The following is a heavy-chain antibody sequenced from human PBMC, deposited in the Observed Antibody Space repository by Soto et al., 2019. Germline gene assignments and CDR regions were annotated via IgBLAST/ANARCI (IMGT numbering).Heavy chain of an antibody. CDR3: ASVNGVTGEDH. D-gene: IGHD1-26*01. CDR1: GFTFSSYW. V-gene: IGHV3-74*01. CDR2: INGDGSST. J-gene: IGHJ4*02. Sequence: GGSLRLSCAASGFTFSSYWMHWVRQAPGKGLVWVSRINGDGSSTNYADSAKGRFTISRDNTKNTLYLQMNSLRAEDTAVYYCASVNGVTGEDHWGQGTLVTVSS.